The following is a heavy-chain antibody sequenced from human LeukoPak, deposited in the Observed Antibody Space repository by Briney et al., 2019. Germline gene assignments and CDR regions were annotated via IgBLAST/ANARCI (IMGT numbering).Heavy chain of an antibody. CDR3: ARDRGPYCTNGVCDSDY. CDR1: GYTFTSYG. CDR2: ISAYNGNT. D-gene: IGHD2-8*01. J-gene: IGHJ4*02. Sequence: ASVKVSCPASGYTFTSYGISWVRQAPGRGLERMGWISAYNGNTNYAQKIQGRVTMTTDTYASTAYMELRSLRSDDTAVYYCARDRGPYCTNGVCDSDYWGQGTLVTVSS. V-gene: IGHV1-18*01.